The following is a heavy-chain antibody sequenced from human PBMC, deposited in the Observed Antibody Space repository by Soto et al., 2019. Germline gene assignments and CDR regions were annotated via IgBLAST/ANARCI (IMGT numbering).Heavy chain of an antibody. V-gene: IGHV4-34*01. CDR1: GGSFSGYY. CDR3: ARGRRWYQY. CDR2: INHSGST. Sequence: QVQLQQWGAGLLKPSETLSLTCAVYGGSFSGYYWSWIRQPPGKGLEWIGEINHSGSTSYNPSLKSRVTISVDTSKNQFSLKLNSVPAADTAVYYCARGRRWYQYWGQGTLVTVSS. J-gene: IGHJ4*02. D-gene: IGHD2-15*01.